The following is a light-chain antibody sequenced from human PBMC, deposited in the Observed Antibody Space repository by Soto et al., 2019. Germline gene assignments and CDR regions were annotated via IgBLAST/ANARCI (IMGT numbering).Light chain of an antibody. CDR3: QQYSSWLWT. Sequence: EIVLTQSPGTLSLSPGEISTLSCRGSQSISSNYLAWYQQKPGQAPRLLIYGASNRATGVPARISGSVSGTAFTLTIASLQSEDFAVYYCQQYSSWLWTFGQGTKVDIK. V-gene: IGKV3-20*01. CDR1: QSISSNY. CDR2: GAS. J-gene: IGKJ1*01.